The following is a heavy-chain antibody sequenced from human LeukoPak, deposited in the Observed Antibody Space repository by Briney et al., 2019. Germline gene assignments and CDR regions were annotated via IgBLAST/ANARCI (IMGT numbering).Heavy chain of an antibody. CDR1: GYTFIGYY. Sequence: ASVKVSCKASGYTFIGYYIHWVRQAPGQGLEWMGWINPNSGGTNYAQKFQGRVTMTRDTYNNTAYMELSRLRSDDTAVYYCARDLRSYSSSLKSWFDPWGQGTLVTVSS. V-gene: IGHV1-2*02. J-gene: IGHJ5*02. CDR3: ARDLRSYSSSLKSWFDP. CDR2: INPNSGGT. D-gene: IGHD6-13*01.